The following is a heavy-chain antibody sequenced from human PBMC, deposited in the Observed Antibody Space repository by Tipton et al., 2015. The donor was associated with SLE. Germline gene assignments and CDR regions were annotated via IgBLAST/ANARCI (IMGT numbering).Heavy chain of an antibody. Sequence: LRLSCTVSGDSISGQYWSRIRQPPGWGLEWFGYIYYSGTTNYNPSLERRVNISVDTSKNQFSLKLTSVTAADTAVYYCARGLKTGTRYYYYGMDVWGQGTTVTVSS. J-gene: IGHJ6*02. CDR1: GDSISGQY. CDR2: IYYSGTT. CDR3: ARGLKTGTRYYYYGMDV. D-gene: IGHD1-1*01. V-gene: IGHV4-59*11.